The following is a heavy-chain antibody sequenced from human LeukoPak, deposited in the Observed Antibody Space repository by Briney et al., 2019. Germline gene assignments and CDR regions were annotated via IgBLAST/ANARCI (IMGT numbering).Heavy chain of an antibody. Sequence: QSGGSLRLSCAASGFTFSSYAVSWVRQAPGKGLEWVSSISGSGVATYSADSVKGRFTISRDNSKNTLYLQMNSLRAEDTAVYYCAKDWGYSTSQGYYFDYWGRGTVVTVSS. J-gene: IGHJ4*02. CDR3: AKDWGYSTSQGYYFDY. CDR2: ISGSGVAT. D-gene: IGHD6-13*01. CDR1: GFTFSSYA. V-gene: IGHV3-23*01.